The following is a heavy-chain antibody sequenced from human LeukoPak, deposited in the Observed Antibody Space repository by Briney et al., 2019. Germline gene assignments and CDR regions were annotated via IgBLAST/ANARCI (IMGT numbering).Heavy chain of an antibody. V-gene: IGHV4-39*07. J-gene: IGHJ6*03. CDR3: ARENYDSNYYYMDV. CDR1: GRSISSRRNY. D-gene: IGHD3-3*01. Sequence: PSQTQSLTCIVSGRSISSRRNYWDWVRHPPGKGLEWCGSIYYSASNYYNPSLKSRVTISVDTSKNQFSLKLSSVTAADTAVYYCARENYDSNYYYMDVWGKGTTVTVSS. CDR2: IYYSASN.